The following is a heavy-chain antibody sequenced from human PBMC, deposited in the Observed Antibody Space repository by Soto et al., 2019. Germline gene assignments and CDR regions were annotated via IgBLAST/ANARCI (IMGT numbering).Heavy chain of an antibody. CDR1: GYTFINHG. CDR3: ARAGYCTRPPCDTEEFFDFYGLDV. V-gene: IGHV1-18*01. J-gene: IGHJ6*04. Sequence: QVQLVQSGAEVQKPGASVKVSCKASGYTFINHGLSWVRQAPGQGPEWMGWIRGYNGYTKFAQKIQGRVTMTRDTSKSTAYMELRNLRSDDTSVYYCARAGYCTRPPCDTEEFFDFYGLDVWGEGTTVTVSS. CDR2: IRGYNGYT. D-gene: IGHD2-8*01.